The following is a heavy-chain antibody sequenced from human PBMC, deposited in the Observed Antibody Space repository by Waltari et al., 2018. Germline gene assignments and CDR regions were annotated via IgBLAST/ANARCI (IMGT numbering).Heavy chain of an antibody. Sequence: QVQLQESLPGLVKPSEPLSLACSVSGRSFSSYYWRLLRRTGGKELECIGRIYTRGSTNYNPSLKRRVTMSGDTTKNQFSLKLSSVTAEDTAVYYCARGSGSYYAVDVWGKGTTVTVSS. J-gene: IGHJ6*04. V-gene: IGHV4-4*07. CDR2: IYTRGST. CDR3: ARGSGSYYAVDV. D-gene: IGHD1-26*01. CDR1: GRSFSSYY.